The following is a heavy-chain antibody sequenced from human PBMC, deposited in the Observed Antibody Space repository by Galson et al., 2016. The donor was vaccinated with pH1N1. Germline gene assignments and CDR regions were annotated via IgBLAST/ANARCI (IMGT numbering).Heavy chain of an antibody. CDR2: IYYTGSS. V-gene: IGHV4-31*03. CDR3: PRRVSEFLEGRPTDAFDI. J-gene: IGHJ3*02. CDR1: GGSISSDASY. D-gene: IGHD3-10*01. Sequence: TLSLTCTVSGGSISSDASYWSWIRQHPGKGLEWIGYIYYTGSSYYNPSLKSRVSISLDTSKNRFSLELGSVTAADTAVYYCPRRVSEFLEGRPTDAFDIWGQGKMVTVSS.